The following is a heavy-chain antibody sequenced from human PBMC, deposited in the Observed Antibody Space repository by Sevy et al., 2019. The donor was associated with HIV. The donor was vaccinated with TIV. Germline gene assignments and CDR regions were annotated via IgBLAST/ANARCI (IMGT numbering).Heavy chain of an antibody. J-gene: IGHJ4*02. D-gene: IGHD3-10*01. V-gene: IGHV1-2*02. CDR1: KYSFSDHY. CDR3: ARGFRYRSYWSAVDF. Sequence: ASVKVSCKASKYSFSDHYIHWVRQAPGQGLEWMGWINPDNGGTNYAQKFQDRVTMTRDTSISTTYMEMSSLGSDDTAVYYCARGFRYRSYWSAVDFWGQGTLVTVSS. CDR2: INPDNGGT.